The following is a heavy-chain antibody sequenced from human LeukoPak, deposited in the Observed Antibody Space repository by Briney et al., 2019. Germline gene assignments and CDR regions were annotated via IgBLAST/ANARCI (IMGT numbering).Heavy chain of an antibody. D-gene: IGHD1-1*01. CDR1: RLTFSSYE. Sequence: GGSLRLSCAASRLTFSSYEMNWVRQAPGKGLKWVSYISSSGNTIYYADSVKGRFTISRDNAKNSLYLQMNSLRAEDTAVYYCARKTTASGFDYWGQGTLLTVSS. CDR2: ISSSGNTI. V-gene: IGHV3-48*03. CDR3: ARKTTASGFDY. J-gene: IGHJ4*02.